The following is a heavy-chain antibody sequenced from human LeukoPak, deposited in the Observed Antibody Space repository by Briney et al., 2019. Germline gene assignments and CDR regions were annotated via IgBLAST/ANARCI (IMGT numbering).Heavy chain of an antibody. CDR3: ARREGGYRSYYYYMDV. D-gene: IGHD5-12*01. V-gene: IGHV4-39*01. CDR2: IYYSGST. CDR1: GDSISSSSNY. J-gene: IGHJ6*03. Sequence: SETLSLTCTVSGDSISSSSNYWGWIRPPPGQGLVWIGSIYYSGSTYSNPSLTSRVTISVDTSKNKFSLKLSSVTAADTAVYYCARREGGYRSYYYYMDVWGKGTTVTVSS.